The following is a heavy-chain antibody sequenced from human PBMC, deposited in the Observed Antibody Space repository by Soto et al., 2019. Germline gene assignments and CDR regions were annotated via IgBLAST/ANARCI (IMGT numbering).Heavy chain of an antibody. CDR2: ISYDGSNK. D-gene: IGHD4-17*01. Sequence: GGSLRLSCAASGFTFSSYAMHWVRQAPGKGLEWVAVISYDGSNKYYADSVKGRFTISRDNSKNTLYLQMNSLGAEDTAVYYCARDSLLCGTSTVFDYWGQGTLVTVSS. V-gene: IGHV3-30-3*01. CDR1: GFTFSSYA. CDR3: ARDSLLCGTSTVFDY. J-gene: IGHJ4*02.